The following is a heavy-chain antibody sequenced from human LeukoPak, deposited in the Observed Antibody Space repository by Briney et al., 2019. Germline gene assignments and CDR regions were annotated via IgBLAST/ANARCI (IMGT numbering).Heavy chain of an antibody. V-gene: IGHV4-61*02. CDR1: GGSISSGSYY. D-gene: IGHD6-6*01. Sequence: SQTLSLTCTVSGGSISSGSYYWSWVRQPAGKGLEWIGRIYTSGSTDYNPSLKSRVTISVDTSRNQFSLKLTSVTAADMAVYYCAVSSSTADFDPWGRGTLVTVSS. CDR2: IYTSGST. CDR3: AVSSSTADFDP. J-gene: IGHJ5*02.